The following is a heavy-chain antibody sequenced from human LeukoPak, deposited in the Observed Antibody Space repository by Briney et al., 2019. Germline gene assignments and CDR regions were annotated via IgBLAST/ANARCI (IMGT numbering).Heavy chain of an antibody. V-gene: IGHV3-53*04. CDR3: ARAGPYDAFDI. D-gene: IGHD1-14*01. CDR1: GFTVSSNY. Sequence: GGSLRLSCAASGFTVSSNYMSWVRQAPGKGLEWVLVIYSGGSTYYADSVKRRFTISRHISKNTLYLQMNSLRAEDTAVYYCARAGPYDAFDIWGQGTMVTVSS. CDR2: IYSGGST. J-gene: IGHJ3*02.